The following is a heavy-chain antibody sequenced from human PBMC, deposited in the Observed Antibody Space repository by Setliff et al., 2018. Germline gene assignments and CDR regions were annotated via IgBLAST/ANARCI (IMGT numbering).Heavy chain of an antibody. D-gene: IGHD2-2*03. V-gene: IGHV1-46*01. J-gene: IGHJ4*02. CDR1: GYTLTNYY. CDR2: INPSGGLT. CDR3: ARGPVDFVVVPAAAVFDF. Sequence: ASVKVSCKASGYTLTNYYMHWVRQAPGQGLEWMGIINPSGGLTKYAQKFQGRVTVTSDTSTNTVYLEVSSLRSEDTAVYYCARGPVDFVVVPAAAVFDFWGQGTLVTVSS.